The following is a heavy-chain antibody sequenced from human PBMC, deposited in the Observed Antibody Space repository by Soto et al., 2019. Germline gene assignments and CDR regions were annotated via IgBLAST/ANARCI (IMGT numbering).Heavy chain of an antibody. CDR1: GFSLSTSGVG. CDR2: IYWDDDK. J-gene: IGHJ4*02. V-gene: IGHV2-5*02. CDR3: ARGGWTTYYSPFFDY. D-gene: IGHD3-10*01. Sequence: SGPTLVNPTQTLTLTCTFSGFSLSTSGVGVGWIRQPPGKALEWLALIYWDDDKRYSPSLKSRLSITKDTSRNQVVLTLTKLDTVDTATYYCARGGWTTYYSPFFDYWGQEILVTVSS.